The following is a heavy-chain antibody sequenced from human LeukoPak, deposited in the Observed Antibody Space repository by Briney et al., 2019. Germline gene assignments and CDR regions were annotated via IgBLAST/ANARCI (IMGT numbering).Heavy chain of an antibody. Sequence: SETLSLTCTVSGGSISSYYWGWIRQPPGKGLEWIGTIYYSGSTYYNPSLKSRVTISVDTSKNQFSLKLISVTAADTAVYYCVRHGTPWGFGVVFDPWGQGSLVTVSS. CDR1: GGSISSYY. V-gene: IGHV4-39*01. D-gene: IGHD3-3*01. CDR3: VRHGTPWGFGVVFDP. CDR2: IYYSGST. J-gene: IGHJ5*02.